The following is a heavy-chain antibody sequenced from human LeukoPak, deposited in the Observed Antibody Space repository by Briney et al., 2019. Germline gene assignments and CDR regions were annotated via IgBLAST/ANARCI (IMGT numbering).Heavy chain of an antibody. CDR2: IYYSGNT. J-gene: IGHJ4*02. CDR1: GVSIGSSNSY. D-gene: IGHD3/OR15-3a*01. Sequence: SETLSLTCTVSGVSIGSSNSYWGWIRQPPGKGLEWIGSIYYSGNTYYNASLKSQVSISIDTSKNRFSLKLTSVTAADTAVYYCARQTGSGLFILPGGQGTLVTVSS. CDR3: ARQTGSGLFILP. V-gene: IGHV4-39*01.